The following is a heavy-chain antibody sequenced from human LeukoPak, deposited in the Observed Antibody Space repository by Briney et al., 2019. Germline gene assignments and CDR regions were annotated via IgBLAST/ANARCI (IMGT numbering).Heavy chain of an antibody. CDR3: AREGKTYDFWSGYYPQNWFDP. CDR1: GFTFSSSA. Sequence: QPGGSLRLSCAASGFTFSSSAMHWVRQAPGKGLGWVAVISYDGSNKYYADSVKGRFTISRDNSKNTLYLQMNSLRAEDTAVYYCAREGKTYDFWSGYYPQNWFDPWGQGTLVTVSS. D-gene: IGHD3-3*01. J-gene: IGHJ5*02. CDR2: ISYDGSNK. V-gene: IGHV3-30-3*01.